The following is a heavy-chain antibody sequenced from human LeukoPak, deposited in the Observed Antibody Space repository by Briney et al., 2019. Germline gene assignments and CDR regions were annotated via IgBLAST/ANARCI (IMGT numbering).Heavy chain of an antibody. V-gene: IGHV3-23*01. Sequence: GGSLRLSCAASGFTFSSYSMSWVRQAPGEGLEWVSAILNSGANTFYADSVKGRFTISRDNSKNMVFLQMNSLRAEDTALYYCAKDFGSGAPEDAFDIWGQGTMVTVSA. CDR3: AKDFGSGAPEDAFDI. CDR2: ILNSGANT. D-gene: IGHD3-10*01. J-gene: IGHJ3*02. CDR1: GFTFSSYS.